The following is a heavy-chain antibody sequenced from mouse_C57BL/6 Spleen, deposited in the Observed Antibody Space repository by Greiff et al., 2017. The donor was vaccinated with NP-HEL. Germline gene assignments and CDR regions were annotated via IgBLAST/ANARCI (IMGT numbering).Heavy chain of an antibody. J-gene: IGHJ3*01. V-gene: IGHV14-1*01. CDR3: TTVGLDAWFAY. D-gene: IGHD2-4*01. CDR1: GFNIKDYY. CDR2: IDPEDGDT. Sequence: VQLQQSGAELVRPGASVKLSCTASGFNIKDYYMHWVKQRPEQGLEWIGRIDPEDGDTEYAPKFPGKATMTADTSANTAYLQLSSLTSEDTAVYYSTTVGLDAWFAYWGQGTLVTVSA.